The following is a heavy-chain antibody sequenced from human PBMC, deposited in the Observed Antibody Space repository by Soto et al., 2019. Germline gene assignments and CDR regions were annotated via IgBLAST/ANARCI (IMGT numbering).Heavy chain of an antibody. CDR3: ARHNYGSGSTYFDY. Sequence: SETLSLTCSVSGASIYNGGYFWSWIRQSPGKGLEWIGHIHNSGSPYNNPSLKSRVTISADTSKNQFSLKLNSMTAADTAVYYCARHNYGSGSTYFDYWGQGTLVTVSS. V-gene: IGHV4-30-4*01. D-gene: IGHD3-10*01. J-gene: IGHJ4*02. CDR1: GASIYNGGYF. CDR2: IHNSGSP.